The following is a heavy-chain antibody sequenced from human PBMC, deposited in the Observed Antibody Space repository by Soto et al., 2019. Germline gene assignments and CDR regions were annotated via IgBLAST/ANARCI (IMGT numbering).Heavy chain of an antibody. D-gene: IGHD2-2*01. CDR2: INHSGST. V-gene: IGHV4-34*01. CDR1: GGSFTGYY. Sequence: PSETLSLTCAVYGGSFTGYYWTWIRQPPGKGLEWIGEINHSGSTNYNPSLKSRVTLSVDRSKNQFSLTLSSVTAADTAVYYCARIEPAALGAYYFALWGQGTLVTVSS. CDR3: ARIEPAALGAYYFAL. J-gene: IGHJ1*01.